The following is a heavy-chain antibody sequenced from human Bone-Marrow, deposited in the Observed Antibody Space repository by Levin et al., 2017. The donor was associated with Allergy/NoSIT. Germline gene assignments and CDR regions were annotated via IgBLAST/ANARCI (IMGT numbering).Heavy chain of an antibody. V-gene: IGHV4-39*01. CDR1: GASVTSATHY. D-gene: IGHD3-10*01. CDR3: ARLGRSRSFYYHYFHS. J-gene: IGHJ4*02. CDR2: INFRGST. Sequence: SETLSLTCSVSGASVTSATHYWAWIRQAPGKGLEWIATINFRGSTLYDPSLKSRVTISLDTSKSRFSLKLTSVTAADTAVYYCARLGRSRSFYYHYFHSWGQGTLVTVSA.